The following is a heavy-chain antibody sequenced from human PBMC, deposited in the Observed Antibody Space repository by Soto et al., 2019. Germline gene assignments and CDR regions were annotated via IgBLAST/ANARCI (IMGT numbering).Heavy chain of an antibody. D-gene: IGHD2-8*02. CDR1: GGTFSSYA. Sequence: SVKVSCKASGGTFSSYAISWVRQAPGQGLEWIGGIIPIFGTANYAQKFQGRVTITADESTSTAYMELSSLRSEDTAVYYCARDLGVSDQYDYWGQGTLVTVSS. CDR2: IIPIFGTA. J-gene: IGHJ4*02. CDR3: ARDLGVSDQYDY. V-gene: IGHV1-69*13.